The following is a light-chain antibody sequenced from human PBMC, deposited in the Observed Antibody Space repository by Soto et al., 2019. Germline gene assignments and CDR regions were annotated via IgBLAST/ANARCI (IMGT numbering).Light chain of an antibody. CDR1: RSFSSSY. CDR2: AAS. V-gene: IGKV3-20*01. J-gene: IGKJ2*01. CDR3: HHYDSSPRYT. Sequence: ELVLTQSPDTLSLSPGERATLSCRASRSFSSSYLAWYQQRPGQAPRLLIYAASTRATGSPERFSGSGSATDFTLPISSLEPEDSAVYYCHHYDSSPRYTFGQGTKLEIK.